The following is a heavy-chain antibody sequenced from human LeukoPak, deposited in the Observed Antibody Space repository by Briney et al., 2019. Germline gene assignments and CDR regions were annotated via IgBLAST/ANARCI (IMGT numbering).Heavy chain of an antibody. J-gene: IGHJ4*02. CDR3: ARGRALFD. V-gene: IGHV4-34*01. D-gene: IGHD2-21*01. CDR1: GGSFSGYY. Sequence: PSESLSLTCAVYGGSFSGYYWSWIRQPPGKGLEWIGEINHSGSTNYNPSLKRRVSISFYTSKRQFSLKPSSVTAADTAVYYCARGRALFDWGQGTLVTVSS. CDR2: INHSGST.